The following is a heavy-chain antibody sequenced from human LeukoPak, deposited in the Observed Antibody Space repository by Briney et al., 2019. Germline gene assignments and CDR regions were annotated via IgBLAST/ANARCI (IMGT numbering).Heavy chain of an antibody. J-gene: IGHJ3*02. Sequence: PSETLSLTCTVSGGSISSYYWSWIRQPQGKGLEWSGYIYYSGSTNYNPSLKSRVTISVDTSKNQFSLKLSSVTAADTAVYYCAGRDYYDSSGYYDAFDIWGQGTMVTVSS. V-gene: IGHV4-59*01. CDR1: GGSISSYY. CDR2: IYYSGST. CDR3: AGRDYYDSSGYYDAFDI. D-gene: IGHD3-22*01.